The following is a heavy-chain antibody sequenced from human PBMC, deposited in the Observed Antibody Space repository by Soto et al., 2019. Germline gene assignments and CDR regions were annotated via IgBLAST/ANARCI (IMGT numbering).Heavy chain of an antibody. CDR2: IYYSGST. V-gene: IGHV4-30-4*01. Sequence: PSEILSGTCTVSGGSISSGDYYWSWIRQPPGKGLEWIGYIYYSGSTYYNPSLKSRVTISVDTSKNQFSLKLSSVTAADTAVYYCARGSEYGDYFYYYYGMDVWGQGTKVTVSS. J-gene: IGHJ6*02. CDR3: ARGSEYGDYFYYYYGMDV. CDR1: GGSISSGDYY. D-gene: IGHD4-17*01.